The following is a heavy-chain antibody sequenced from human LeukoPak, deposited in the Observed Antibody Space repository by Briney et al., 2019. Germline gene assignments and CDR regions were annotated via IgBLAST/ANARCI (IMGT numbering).Heavy chain of an antibody. V-gene: IGHV4-31*03. D-gene: IGHD6-13*01. CDR1: GGSISSGNYY. Sequence: SETLSLTCTVSGGSISSGNYYWSWIRQYPGKGLEWIGFISYTGSTHYNPSLKSRVTISQDTSQNQFSLRLSSVTAADTAVYYCARVSWSAWHYFDYWGQGTLVTVSS. CDR3: ARVSWSAWHYFDY. J-gene: IGHJ4*02. CDR2: ISYTGST.